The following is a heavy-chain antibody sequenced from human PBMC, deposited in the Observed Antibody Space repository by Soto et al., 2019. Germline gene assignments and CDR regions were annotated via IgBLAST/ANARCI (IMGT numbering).Heavy chain of an antibody. CDR3: ARQIWAVGRYYYHGMDV. J-gene: IGHJ6*02. CDR2: INAGNGNT. Sequence: ASVKVSCKASGYTFTSYAMHWVRQAPGQRLEWMGWINAGNGNTKYSQKFQGRVTITRDTSASTAYMELSSLRSEDTAVYYCARQIWAVGRYYYHGMDVWGQGTTVTVSS. CDR1: GYTFTSYA. V-gene: IGHV1-3*01. D-gene: IGHD1-26*01.